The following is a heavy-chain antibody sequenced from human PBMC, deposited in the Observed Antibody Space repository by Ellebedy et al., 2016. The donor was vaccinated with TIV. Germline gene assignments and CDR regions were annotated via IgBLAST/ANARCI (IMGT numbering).Heavy chain of an antibody. J-gene: IGHJ4*02. CDR2: IRYDGTNK. D-gene: IGHD3-10*01. Sequence: GESLKISCAASGFRFSSYGMHWVRQAPRKGLEWVAFIRYDGTNKFYADSVKGRFIISRDNSKNTLYLQMNSLRAEDTAVYYCAKDRLWRGSGTQTFDNWGQGTLVTVSS. V-gene: IGHV3-30*02. CDR1: GFRFSSYG. CDR3: AKDRLWRGSGTQTFDN.